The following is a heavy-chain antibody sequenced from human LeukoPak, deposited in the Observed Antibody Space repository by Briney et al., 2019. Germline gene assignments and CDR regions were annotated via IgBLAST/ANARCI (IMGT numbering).Heavy chain of an antibody. Sequence: ASVRVSCKASGFIFTNYYMHWVRQAPGQGLEWMGIISPNDVTYALRFQGRVTMTRDTSTSTVYMQLSGLRSEDTAVYYCARAFACSGGACYQGSGDFDLWGRGTQVTVSS. D-gene: IGHD2-15*01. CDR3: ARAFACSGGACYQGSGDFDL. CDR2: ISPNDV. CDR1: GFIFTNYY. J-gene: IGHJ2*01. V-gene: IGHV1-46*01.